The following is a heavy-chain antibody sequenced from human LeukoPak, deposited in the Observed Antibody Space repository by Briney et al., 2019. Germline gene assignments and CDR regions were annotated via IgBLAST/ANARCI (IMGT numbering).Heavy chain of an antibody. J-gene: IGHJ4*02. V-gene: IGHV3-74*03. CDR2: INRDGSTT. CDR3: TRDPWGYRAGVMDL. D-gene: IGHD1-1*01. Sequence: GGSLRLSCVASGFTFSTYWMHWVRQVPGKGLEWVSRINRDGSTTTYADSVEGRFTISRDNAKNTVFLQLNSLRAEDTAIYYCTRDPWGYRAGVMDLWGLRTLVTVSS. CDR1: GFTFSTYW.